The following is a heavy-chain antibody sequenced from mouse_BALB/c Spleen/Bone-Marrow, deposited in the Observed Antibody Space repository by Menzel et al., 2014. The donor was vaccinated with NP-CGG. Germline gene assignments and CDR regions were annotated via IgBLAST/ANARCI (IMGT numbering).Heavy chain of an antibody. CDR1: GYTFATYT. Sequence: QVHLQQPGAELARPGASVKMSCRASGYTFATYTMHWVKQRPGQGLEWIGYINPSSGYTYYNQKFKDKATLTADKSSSAAYLQLSSLTSEDSAVYYCARVYGNYDAMDCWGQGTSVTVSS. J-gene: IGHJ4*01. CDR3: ARVYGNYDAMDC. V-gene: IGHV1-4*01. D-gene: IGHD2-1*01. CDR2: INPSSGYT.